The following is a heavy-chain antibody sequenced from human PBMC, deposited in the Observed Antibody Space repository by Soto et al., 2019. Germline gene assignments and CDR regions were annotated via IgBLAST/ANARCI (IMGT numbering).Heavy chain of an antibody. Sequence: ASVKVSCKASGCTFSSYAISWVRQAPGQGLEWMGGIIPIFGTANYAQKFQGRVTITADESTSTAYMELSSLRSEDTAVYYCVRDQAIVGATTGARYYFDYWGQGTLVTVSS. D-gene: IGHD1-26*01. V-gene: IGHV1-69*13. CDR3: VRDQAIVGATTGARYYFDY. CDR2: IIPIFGTA. CDR1: GCTFSSYA. J-gene: IGHJ4*02.